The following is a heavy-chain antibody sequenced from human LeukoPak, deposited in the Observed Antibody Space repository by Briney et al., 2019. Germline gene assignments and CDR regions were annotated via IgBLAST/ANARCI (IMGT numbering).Heavy chain of an antibody. D-gene: IGHD6-19*01. V-gene: IGHV1-2*02. J-gene: IGHJ6*02. Sequence: GASVKVSCKASGDMFTAYYVHWVRQAPGQGPEWMGWFNPKSGGALYAQKFQGRVALTRDTSVNTTYMELNRLRSDDTAVYYCATSPETDRSRLYYYYYYGLDVWGQGTTVTVSS. CDR3: ATSPETDRSRLYYYYYYGLDV. CDR2: FNPKSGGA. CDR1: GDMFTAYY.